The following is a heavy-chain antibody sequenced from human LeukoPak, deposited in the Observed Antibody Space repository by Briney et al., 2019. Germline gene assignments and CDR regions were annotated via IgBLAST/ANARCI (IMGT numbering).Heavy chain of an antibody. CDR3: AKVPLTWLVRDYYYVDV. V-gene: IGHV3-23*01. D-gene: IGHD2-21*01. Sequence: QAGGSLRLSCAASGLAFSSYAMSWVRQAPGKGLEWVSGISGSGGSTYYADSVKGRFTISRDNSNNTLYLQMNSLRAEDTAVYYCAKVPLTWLVRDYYYVDVWGKGTTVTVSS. CDR2: ISGSGGST. CDR1: GLAFSSYA. J-gene: IGHJ6*03.